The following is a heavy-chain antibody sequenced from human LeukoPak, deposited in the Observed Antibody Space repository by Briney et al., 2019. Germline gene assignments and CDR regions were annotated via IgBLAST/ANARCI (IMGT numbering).Heavy chain of an antibody. V-gene: IGHV1-18*01. CDR1: GYTFTIYG. CDR3: AKVARYCSSTSCYSAFDI. CDR2: ISAYNGRT. D-gene: IGHD2-2*01. Sequence: ASVKVSLKASGYTFTIYGNSWVRHAPGPGQERVGWISAYNGRTNYAQQFLVRGIMTTDTSTSTAYMELRSLRSDDTAVYYCAKVARYCSSTSCYSAFDIWGQGTMGTVSS. J-gene: IGHJ3*02.